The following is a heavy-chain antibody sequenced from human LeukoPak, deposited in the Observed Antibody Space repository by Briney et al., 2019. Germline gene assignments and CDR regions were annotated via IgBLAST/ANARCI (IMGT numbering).Heavy chain of an antibody. V-gene: IGHV4-59*01. CDR2: SSSSGST. D-gene: IGHD1/OR15-1a*01. J-gene: IGHJ4*02. CDR1: GGSISSYY. Sequence: SETLSPTCTVSGGSISSYYWNWIRQTPGKGLEWMGYSSSSGSTTLNPSLKSRVSIPVDTSRNQFSLKLKSVTAADTGVYYCARGSGNNFPFDNWGQGTLVTVSS. CDR3: ARGSGNNFPFDN.